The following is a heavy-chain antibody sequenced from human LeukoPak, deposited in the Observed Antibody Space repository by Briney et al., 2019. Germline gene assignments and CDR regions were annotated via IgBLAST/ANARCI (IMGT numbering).Heavy chain of an antibody. Sequence: GTLSLSCAASGFTFSSYGMSWVRQAPGKGLEWVSAISVSGGGTYYEDSVKGRFTISRDNSKNTLYLQMNSLRAEDTAVYYCAKVPGIAAAGPFDPWGQGTLVTVSS. CDR2: ISVSGGGT. J-gene: IGHJ5*02. CDR3: AKVPGIAAAGPFDP. CDR1: GFTFSSYG. V-gene: IGHV3-23*01. D-gene: IGHD6-13*01.